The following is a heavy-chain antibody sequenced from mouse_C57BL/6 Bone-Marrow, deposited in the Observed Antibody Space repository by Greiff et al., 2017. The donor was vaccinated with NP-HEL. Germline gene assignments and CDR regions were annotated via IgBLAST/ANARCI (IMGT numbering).Heavy chain of an antibody. Sequence: QVQLQQPGAELVKPGASVKLSCKASGYTFTSYWMHWVKQRPGQGLEWIGWIYPRDGSTKYNEKFKGKATLTEDTSSSTAYMELHSLTSEDSAVYFCAQARAWFAYWGQGTLVTVSA. CDR1: GYTFTSYW. V-gene: IGHV1-85*01. CDR3: AQARAWFAY. D-gene: IGHD3-2*02. CDR2: IYPRDGST. J-gene: IGHJ3*01.